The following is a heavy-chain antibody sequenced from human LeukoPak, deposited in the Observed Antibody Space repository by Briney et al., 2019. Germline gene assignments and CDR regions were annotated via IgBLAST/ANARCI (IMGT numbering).Heavy chain of an antibody. CDR1: GGSISSSSYY. V-gene: IGHV4-39*07. CDR3: ARDSPYDFWSGYSPEGDYFDY. D-gene: IGHD3-3*01. J-gene: IGHJ4*02. CDR2: IYYSGST. Sequence: SETLSLTCTVSGGSISSSSYYWGWIRQPPGKGLEWIGSIYYSGSTYYNPSLKSRVTISVDTSKNQFSLKLSSVTAADTAVYYCARDSPYDFWSGYSPEGDYFDYWGQGTLVTVSS.